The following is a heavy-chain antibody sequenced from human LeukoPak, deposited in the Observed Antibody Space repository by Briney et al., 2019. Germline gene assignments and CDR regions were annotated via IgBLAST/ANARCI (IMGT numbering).Heavy chain of an antibody. Sequence: PGKSMRLSCTVSGFTFSSYPMHWVRQAPGKGLEWVAGIASDGSDKHYPDSVKGRLTISRDNSKNTLYLQMSSLRAEDTAVYYCAREGGSSGYAGYFDYWGQGTLLTVSS. V-gene: IGHV3-30-3*01. CDR3: AREGGSSGYAGYFDY. CDR2: IASDGSDK. D-gene: IGHD3-22*01. J-gene: IGHJ4*02. CDR1: GFTFSSYP.